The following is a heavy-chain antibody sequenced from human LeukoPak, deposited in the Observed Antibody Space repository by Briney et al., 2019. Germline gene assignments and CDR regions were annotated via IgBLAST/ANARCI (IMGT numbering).Heavy chain of an antibody. V-gene: IGHV3-49*04. CDR1: GFTFGDYA. Sequence: PGGSLRLSCTTSGFTFGDYAMSWVRQAPGKGLEWVGFIRSKAYGGTTEYAASVKGRFTISRDDSKSIAYLQMNSLKTEDTAVYYCAGGSLPARGYYYYMDVWGKGTTVTISS. CDR3: AGGSLPARGYYYYMDV. D-gene: IGHD2-2*01. CDR2: IRSKAYGGTT. J-gene: IGHJ6*03.